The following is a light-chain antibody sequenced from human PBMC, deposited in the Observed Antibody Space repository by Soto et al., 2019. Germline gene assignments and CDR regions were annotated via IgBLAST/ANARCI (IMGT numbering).Light chain of an antibody. CDR1: QGISSY. J-gene: IGKJ5*01. CDR2: DAS. V-gene: IGKV1-13*02. Sequence: IHLTQSASFLPASVGDLFTITCRASQGISSYLAWYQQKPGAPPMLLIYDASILQRGVPSRFSGSGSGTHFSLTISNLQPEDFATYCCPQFQSLFGQGTRLEIK. CDR3: PQFQSL.